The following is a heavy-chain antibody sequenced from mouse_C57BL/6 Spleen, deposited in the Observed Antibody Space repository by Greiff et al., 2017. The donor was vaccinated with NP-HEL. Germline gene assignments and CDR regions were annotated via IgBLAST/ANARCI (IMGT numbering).Heavy chain of an antibody. Sequence: QVQLKESGPGLVAPSQSLSITCTVSGFSLTSYGVHWVRQPPGKGLEWLVVIWSDGSTTYNSALKSRLSISKDNSKSQVFLKMNSLQTDDTAMYYCARHRDYEYYAMDYWGQRTSVTVSS. CDR1: GFSLTSYG. J-gene: IGHJ4*01. V-gene: IGHV2-6-1*01. D-gene: IGHD2-4*01. CDR3: ARHRDYEYYAMDY. CDR2: IWSDGST.